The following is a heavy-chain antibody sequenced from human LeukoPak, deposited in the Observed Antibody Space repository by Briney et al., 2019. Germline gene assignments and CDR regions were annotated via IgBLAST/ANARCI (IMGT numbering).Heavy chain of an antibody. D-gene: IGHD3-10*01. CDR2: IFYSGRT. CDR1: SGSISSYY. V-gene: IGHV4-59*01. J-gene: IGHJ5*02. CDR3: ARALGGSGSRGLFDP. Sequence: SETLSLTCTVSSGSISSYYWSWIRQPPGKGLEWIGYIFYSGRTNYNPSLKSRVTISVDTSKNQFSLKLSSVTAADTAVYYGARALGGSGSRGLFDPWGQGTLVTVSS.